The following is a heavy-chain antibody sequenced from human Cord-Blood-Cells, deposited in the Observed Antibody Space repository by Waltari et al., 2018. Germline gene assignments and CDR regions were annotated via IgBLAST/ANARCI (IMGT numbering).Heavy chain of an antibody. V-gene: IGHV4-38-2*02. CDR2: IYHSGST. Sequence: QVQLQESGPGLVKPSETTSLTCTVSAYSISSGSYSGWLRQPPGKGLEWIGSIYHSGSTYYNPSLKSRVTISVDTSKNQFSLKLSSVTAADTAVYYCARSYSSSSAFDIWGQGTMVTVSS. CDR3: ARSYSSSSAFDI. D-gene: IGHD6-6*01. CDR1: AYSISSGSY. J-gene: IGHJ3*02.